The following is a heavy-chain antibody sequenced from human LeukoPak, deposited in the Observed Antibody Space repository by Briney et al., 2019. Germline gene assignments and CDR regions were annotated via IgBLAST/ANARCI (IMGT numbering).Heavy chain of an antibody. CDR2: INHSGST. Sequence: SETLSLTCAVYGGSFSGYYWSWIRQPPGKGLEWIGEINHSGSTNYNPSLKSRVTISVDKSKNQFSLKLSSVSAADTAVYYCARLPTGQWFGELSDNWFDPWGQGTLVTVSS. CDR3: ARLPTGQWFGELSDNWFDP. D-gene: IGHD3-10*01. CDR1: GGSFSGYY. J-gene: IGHJ5*02. V-gene: IGHV4-34*01.